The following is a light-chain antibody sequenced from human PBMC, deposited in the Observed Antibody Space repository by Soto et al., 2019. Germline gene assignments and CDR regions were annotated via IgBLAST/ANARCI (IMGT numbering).Light chain of an antibody. CDR2: AAS. CDR1: QSVGRS. J-gene: IGKJ5*01. V-gene: IGKV3-20*01. Sequence: EIVLTQSPATLSLSPGERATLSFWASQSVGRSLAWYQQKPGQAPRLLIYAASSRATDIPDRVSGIGSGTHFTLTISRLEPEDSAVYYCQQYGSSHPITFGQGTRLEIK. CDR3: QQYGSSHPIT.